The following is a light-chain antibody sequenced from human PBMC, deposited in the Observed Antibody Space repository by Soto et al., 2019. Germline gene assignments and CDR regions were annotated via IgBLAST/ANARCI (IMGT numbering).Light chain of an antibody. V-gene: IGLV1-44*01. Sequence: QSVLTQSPSASGTPGQRVSISCSGSSSNIGSNTVSWYQHVPVTAHKLLMYSNDQRPSAVPGRFSGSKSGSSASLAISGLQSEDEAYYYCATWDDSLNVVFGGGTKLTVL. J-gene: IGLJ3*02. CDR2: SND. CDR1: SSNIGSNT. CDR3: ATWDDSLNVV.